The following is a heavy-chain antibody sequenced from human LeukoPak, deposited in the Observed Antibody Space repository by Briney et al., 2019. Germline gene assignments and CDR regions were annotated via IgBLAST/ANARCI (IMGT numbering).Heavy chain of an antibody. CDR2: IYHSGST. CDR1: GYSISSGYY. J-gene: IGHJ4*02. D-gene: IGHD3-22*01. CDR3: ARVGYDSSGYTRY. V-gene: IGHV4-38-2*02. Sequence: TSETLSLTCTVSGYSISSGYYWGWIRQPPGKGLEWIGSIYHSGSTYYNPSLKSRVTISVDTSKNQFSLKLSSVTAADTAVYYCARVGYDSSGYTRYWGQGTLVTVSS.